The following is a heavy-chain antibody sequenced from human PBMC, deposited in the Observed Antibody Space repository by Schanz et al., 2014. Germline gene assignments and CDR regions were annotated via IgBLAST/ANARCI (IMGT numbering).Heavy chain of an antibody. V-gene: IGHV4-4*02. CDR3: ARGGQGFGEPHQRLFEY. CDR2: IYDSGNA. J-gene: IGHJ4*02. CDR1: GASVSSDNW. Sequence: QVQLEESGAGLVKPSGTLSLTCAVSGASVSSDNWWNWVRQPPGKGLEWIGEIYDSGNANYNPSLKSRVTRSVNDTKNQFSLQLTPVTAADTAVYYGARGGQGFGEPHQRLFEYWGPGTLVTVSS. D-gene: IGHD3-10*01.